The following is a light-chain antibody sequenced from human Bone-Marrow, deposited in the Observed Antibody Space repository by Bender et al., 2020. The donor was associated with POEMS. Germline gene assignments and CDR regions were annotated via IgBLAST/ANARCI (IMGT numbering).Light chain of an antibody. J-gene: IGLJ2*01. V-gene: IGLV2-23*02. Sequence: QSALTQPASVSGSPGQSITISCTGTSADVGTYNLVSWYQQHPGKAPKLMIYEVTKRPSGVSNRFSGSKSGNTASLTISGLQPEDEADYYCSSYTTSTTRVIFGGGTKLTVL. CDR1: SADVGTYNL. CDR2: EVT. CDR3: SSYTTSTTRVI.